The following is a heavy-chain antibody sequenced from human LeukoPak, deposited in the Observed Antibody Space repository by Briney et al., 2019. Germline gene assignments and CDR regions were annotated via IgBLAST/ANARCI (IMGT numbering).Heavy chain of an antibody. Sequence: GGSLRLSCAASGFTFSSYSMNWVRQAPGKGLEWVSSISSSSSYIYYADSVKGRFTISRDNAKNSLYLQMNSLRAEDTAVYYCARGALLWFGESPDYYYYMDVWGKGTTVTVSS. V-gene: IGHV3-21*01. J-gene: IGHJ6*03. CDR1: GFTFSSYS. CDR3: ARGALLWFGESPDYYYYMDV. D-gene: IGHD3-10*01. CDR2: ISSSSSYI.